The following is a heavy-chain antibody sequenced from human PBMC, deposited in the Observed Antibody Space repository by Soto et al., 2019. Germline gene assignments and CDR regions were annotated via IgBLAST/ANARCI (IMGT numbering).Heavy chain of an antibody. J-gene: IGHJ4*02. CDR2: ISGSGGST. CDR3: AKDRDFGGSIVVVPAAISY. Sequence: QLGGPLRLSCAASGFTFSSYAMSWVRQAPGKELEWVSAISGSGGSTYYADSVKGRFTISRDNSKNTLYLQMNSLRAEDTAVYYCAKDRDFGGSIVVVPAAISYWGQGTLVTVSS. D-gene: IGHD2-2*02. V-gene: IGHV3-23*01. CDR1: GFTFSSYA.